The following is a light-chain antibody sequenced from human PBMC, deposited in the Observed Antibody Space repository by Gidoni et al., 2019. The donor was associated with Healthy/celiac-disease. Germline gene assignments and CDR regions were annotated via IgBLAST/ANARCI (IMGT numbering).Light chain of an antibody. CDR3: QQYGSSPFFP. J-gene: IGKJ3*01. CDR2: GAS. Sequence: EIVLTQSPGTLSLSQGERATLSCRASQSVSSSYLAWYQQKPGQAPRLLIYGASSRSTVIPARFSGSGSGTDFTLTISRLEPEDFAVYSCQQYGSSPFFPFGPGTKVDIK. V-gene: IGKV3-20*01. CDR1: QSVSSSY.